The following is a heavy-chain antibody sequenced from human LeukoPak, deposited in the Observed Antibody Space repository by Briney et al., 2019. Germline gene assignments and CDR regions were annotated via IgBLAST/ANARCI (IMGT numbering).Heavy chain of an antibody. J-gene: IGHJ4*02. V-gene: IGHV3-30-3*01. CDR3: ARAASYYGDFDY. CDR1: GFTFSSYA. CDR2: ISYDGSNK. Sequence: GGSLRLSRAASGFTFSSYAMHWVRQAPGKGLEWVAVISYDGSNKYYADSVKGRFTISRDNSKNTLYLQMNSLRAEDTAVYYCARAASYYGDFDYWGLGTLVTISS. D-gene: IGHD3-10*01.